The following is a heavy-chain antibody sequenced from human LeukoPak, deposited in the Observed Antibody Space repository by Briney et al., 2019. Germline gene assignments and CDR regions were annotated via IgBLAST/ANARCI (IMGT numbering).Heavy chain of an antibody. CDR3: ARETSDSTLTYYFDY. J-gene: IGHJ4*02. Sequence: PSETLSLTCTVSGGSISSYYWSWIRQPPGKGLEWIGYIYYSGSTNYNPSLKSRVTISVDTSKNQFSLKLSSVTAADTAVYYCARETSDSTLTYYFDYWGQGTLVTVSS. CDR1: GGSISSYY. V-gene: IGHV4-59*01. D-gene: IGHD6-13*01. CDR2: IYYSGST.